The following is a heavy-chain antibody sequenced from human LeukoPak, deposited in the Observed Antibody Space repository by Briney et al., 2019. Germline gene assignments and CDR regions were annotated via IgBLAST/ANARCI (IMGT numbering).Heavy chain of an antibody. CDR2: ISSSSSII. CDR3: ARDSCSSTPCYVEGDWFDP. D-gene: IGHD2-2*01. Sequence: GGSLRLSCAASGFTFSSYSMNWVRQAPGKGLEWLSYISSSSSIIYYADSVQGRFTISRDNAKNSLYLQMNSLRDEDTAVYYCARDSCSSTPCYVEGDWFDPWGQGTLVTVSS. J-gene: IGHJ5*02. V-gene: IGHV3-48*02. CDR1: GFTFSSYS.